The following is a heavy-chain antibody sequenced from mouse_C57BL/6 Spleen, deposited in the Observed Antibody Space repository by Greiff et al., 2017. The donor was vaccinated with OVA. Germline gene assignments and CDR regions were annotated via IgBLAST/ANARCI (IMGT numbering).Heavy chain of an antibody. CDR2: IYPGSGST. CDR3: ARGSSGYRVFAY. Sequence: QVQLQQSGAELVKPGASVKMSCKASGYTFTSYWITWVKQRPGQGLEWIGDIYPGSGSTNYNEKFKSKATLTVDTSSSTAYMQLSSLTSEDSAVYYCARGSSGYRVFAYWGQGTLVTVSA. CDR1: GYTFTSYW. J-gene: IGHJ3*01. V-gene: IGHV1-55*01. D-gene: IGHD3-2*02.